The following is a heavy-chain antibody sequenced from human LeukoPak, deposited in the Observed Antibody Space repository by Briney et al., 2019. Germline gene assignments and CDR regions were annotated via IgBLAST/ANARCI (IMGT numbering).Heavy chain of an antibody. J-gene: IGHJ4*02. CDR1: GSTFTLDW. D-gene: IGHD2-8*02. Sequence: GGSLRLSCAPSGSTFTLDWVHWVRQAPGRGLVWVSRIKSDGSSTKYADSVKGRFTISRDNAKNTLYLQMNSLRAEDTAVYYCARDSAQCTGGYCYLVSWGQGTLVTVSS. CDR2: IKSDGSST. V-gene: IGHV3-74*01. CDR3: ARDSAQCTGGYCYLVS.